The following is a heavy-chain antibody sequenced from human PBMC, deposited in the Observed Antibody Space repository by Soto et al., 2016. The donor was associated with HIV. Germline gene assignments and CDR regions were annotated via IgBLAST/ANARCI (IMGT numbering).Heavy chain of an antibody. CDR3: AREHVFWSGYYYFDY. V-gene: IGHV4-59*11. CDR1: GGSINSHH. D-gene: IGHD3-3*01. CDR2: IYYSGKT. Sequence: QVQLQESGPRLVKPSETLSLTCTVSGGSINSHHWNWIRQPPGKGLEWIGCIYYSGKTYYNPSLKSRVTISVDTSKNQFSLKLSSVTAADTAVYYCAREHVFWSGYYYFDYWGQGTLVTVSS. J-gene: IGHJ4*02.